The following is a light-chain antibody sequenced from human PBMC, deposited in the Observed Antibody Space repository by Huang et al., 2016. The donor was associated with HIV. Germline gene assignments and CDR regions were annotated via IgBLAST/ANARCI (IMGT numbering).Light chain of an antibody. Sequence: EIVLTQSPATLSLSPGDRATLSCRASQSVENSLAWYQQKPGQPPRLLMYDASIRATGIPARFSGSGSGTDFTLTISSLEPDDFAVYYYQQRSKWPPVYTFGQGTKLEIK. CDR2: DAS. V-gene: IGKV3-11*01. CDR3: QQRSKWPPVYT. J-gene: IGKJ2*01. CDR1: QSVENS.